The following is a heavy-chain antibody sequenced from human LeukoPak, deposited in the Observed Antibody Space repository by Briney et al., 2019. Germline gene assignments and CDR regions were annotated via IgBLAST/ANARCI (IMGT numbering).Heavy chain of an antibody. D-gene: IGHD3-22*01. Sequence: GGSLRLSCAASGFTFSSYGMHWVRQAPGKGLEWVAVISFDGHKKYYADSVQGRFTISRDNSKNTLYLQMNSLRAEDTAVYYCAKPRLVVITHFDYWGQGTLVTVSS. CDR3: AKPRLVVITHFDY. CDR1: GFTFSSYG. CDR2: ISFDGHKK. V-gene: IGHV3-30*18. J-gene: IGHJ4*02.